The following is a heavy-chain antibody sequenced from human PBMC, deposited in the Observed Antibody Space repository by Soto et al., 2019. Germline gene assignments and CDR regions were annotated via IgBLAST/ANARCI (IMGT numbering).Heavy chain of an antibody. CDR1: GDSISSYY. Sequence: SETLSLTCTVSGDSISSYYWSWIRQPPGKGLEWIGYIYYSASTNSASTNYNPSLKSRVTISVDTSKNQFSLKLTSVTAADTDVYYCARAGGDYVSADYWGQGTLVTVS. V-gene: IGHV4-59*12. J-gene: IGHJ4*02. CDR2: IYYSASTNSAST. CDR3: ARAGGDYVSADY. D-gene: IGHD4-17*01.